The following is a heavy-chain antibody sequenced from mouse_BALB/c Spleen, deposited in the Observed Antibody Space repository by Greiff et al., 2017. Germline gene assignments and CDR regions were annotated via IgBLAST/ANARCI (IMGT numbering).Heavy chain of an antibody. CDR3: AAPSYYGSSWFAY. Sequence: EVQLQESGAELVKPGASVKLSCTASGFNIKDTYMHWVKQRPEQGLEWIGRIDPANGNTKYDPKFQGKATITADTSSNTAYLQLSSLTSGDTAVYYCAAPSYYGSSWFAYWGQGTLVTVSA. J-gene: IGHJ3*01. CDR1: GFNIKDTY. CDR2: IDPANGNT. V-gene: IGHV14-3*02. D-gene: IGHD1-1*01.